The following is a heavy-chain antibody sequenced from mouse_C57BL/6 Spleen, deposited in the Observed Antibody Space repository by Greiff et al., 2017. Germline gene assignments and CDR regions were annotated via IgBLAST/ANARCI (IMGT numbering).Heavy chain of an antibody. CDR1: GYTFTSYW. Sequence: VQLQQPGAELVKPGASVKMSCKASGYTFTSYWITWVKQRPGQGLEWIGDIYPGSGSTNYNEKFKSKATLTVDTSSSTAYMQLSSLTSEYSAVYYCARGGYDNWYFDVWGTGTTVTVSS. J-gene: IGHJ1*03. CDR3: ARGGYDNWYFDV. CDR2: IYPGSGST. V-gene: IGHV1-55*01. D-gene: IGHD2-2*01.